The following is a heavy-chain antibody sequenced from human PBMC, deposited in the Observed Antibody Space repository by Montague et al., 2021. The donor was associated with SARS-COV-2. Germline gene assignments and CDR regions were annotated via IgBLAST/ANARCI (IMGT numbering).Heavy chain of an antibody. J-gene: IGHJ6*02. CDR2: IYTSGST. D-gene: IGHD3-10*01. Sequence: GGSISSGSYYWSWIRQPAGKGLEWIGRIYTSGSTNYNPSLKSRVTISVDTSKNQFSLKLSSVTAADTAVYYCARVGVGTMVRGVIPAYYYCGMDVWGQGTTVTVSS. CDR3: ARVGVGTMVRGVIPAYYYCGMDV. V-gene: IGHV4-61*02. CDR1: GGSISSGSYY.